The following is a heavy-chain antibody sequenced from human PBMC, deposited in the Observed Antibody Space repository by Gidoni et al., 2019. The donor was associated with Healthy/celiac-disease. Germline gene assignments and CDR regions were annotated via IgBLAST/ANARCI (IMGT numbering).Heavy chain of an antibody. V-gene: IGHV1-18*04. CDR1: GYTFTSYG. D-gene: IGHD3-22*01. CDR3: ARDPAHITMIVVVRYFDY. J-gene: IGHJ4*02. CDR2: ISAYNGNT. Sequence: QVQLVQSGAEVKKPGASVKVSCKASGYTFTSYGISWVRQAPGQGLEWMGWISAYNGNTNYAQKLQGRVTMTTDTSTSTAYMELRSLRSDDTAVYYCARDPAHITMIVVVRYFDYWGQGTLVTVSS.